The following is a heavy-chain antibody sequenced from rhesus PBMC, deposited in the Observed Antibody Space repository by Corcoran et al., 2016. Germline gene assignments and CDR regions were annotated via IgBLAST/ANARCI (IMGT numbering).Heavy chain of an antibody. CDR3: AKDDSNQYGLDS. Sequence: EVQLVQSGAEGKRPGESLKISGKSSGYRFTSYWIRWVGERPGKGLEWVGAIAPSDSDTSYRPSFQGQVTISADKSIRTTYLQWSSLKASDSATYYCAKDDSNQYGLDSWGQGVVVTVSS. J-gene: IGHJ6*01. CDR2: IAPSDSDT. CDR1: GYRFTSYW. D-gene: IGHD4-23*01. V-gene: IGHV5-2*01.